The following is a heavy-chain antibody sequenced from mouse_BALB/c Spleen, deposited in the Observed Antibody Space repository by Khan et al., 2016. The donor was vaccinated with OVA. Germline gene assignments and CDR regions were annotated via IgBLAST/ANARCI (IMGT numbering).Heavy chain of an antibody. J-gene: IGHJ3*01. CDR3: ARGYYGNPFAY. D-gene: IGHD2-1*01. CDR2: ISDGASYT. V-gene: IGHV5-4*02. Sequence: GELVESGGGLVKPGGSLKLSCAASGFTFSDYYMYWVRQSPEKRLEWVATISDGASYTYYPDSVKGRFTISRDDAKNNLYLQMSSLKSEDTAMYYCARGYYGNPFAYWGQGTLVTVSA. CDR1: GFTFSDYY.